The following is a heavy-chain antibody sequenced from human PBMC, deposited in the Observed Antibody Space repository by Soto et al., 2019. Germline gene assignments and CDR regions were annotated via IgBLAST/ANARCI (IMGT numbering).Heavy chain of an antibody. J-gene: IGHJ5*02. V-gene: IGHV4-30-4*01. Sequence: QVQLQESGPGLVKPSQTLSLTCTVSGGSISSGDYYWSWIRQPPGKGLEWIGYIYYSGSTYSNPSLKSRVTTSVDTSKNQFSLKLSSVTAADTAVYYCARERPDGGTLDPWGQGTLVTVSS. CDR2: IYYSGST. CDR3: ARERPDGGTLDP. D-gene: IGHD6-25*01. CDR1: GGSISSGDYY.